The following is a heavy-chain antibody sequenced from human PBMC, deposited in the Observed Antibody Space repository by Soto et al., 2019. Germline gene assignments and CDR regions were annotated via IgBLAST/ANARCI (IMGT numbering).Heavy chain of an antibody. D-gene: IGHD6-13*01. CDR3: ANRRYSRQSAPVDY. V-gene: IGHV4-30-2*01. CDR2: IYHSGSI. J-gene: IGHJ4*02. Sequence: PSETLSLTCTVSGGSISSGGYSWSWIRQPPGKGLEWIGYIYHSGSIYYNPSLKSRVTISRDNSKNTLYLQMNSLRAEDTAVYYCANRRYSRQSAPVDYWGQGTLVTVSS. CDR1: GGSISSGGYS.